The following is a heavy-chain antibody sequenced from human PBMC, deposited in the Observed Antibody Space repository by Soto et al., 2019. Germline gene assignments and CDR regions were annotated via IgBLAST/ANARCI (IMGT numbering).Heavy chain of an antibody. J-gene: IGHJ4*02. CDR3: GRVYCGGDCFPYYFDY. Sequence: QVQLVQSGAEVKKPGASVKVSCKASGFTFTKYYIHWVRLAPGQGLEWMGVINPSAETTTYAQKCQGRLTMTGDTSTSTVFMELSSLRSEETAVYYCGRVYCGGDCFPYYFDYWGQGSLVTVSS. CDR2: INPSAETT. CDR1: GFTFTKYY. V-gene: IGHV1-46*01. D-gene: IGHD2-21*02.